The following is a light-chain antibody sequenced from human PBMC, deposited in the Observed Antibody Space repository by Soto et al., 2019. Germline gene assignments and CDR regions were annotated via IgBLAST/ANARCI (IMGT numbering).Light chain of an antibody. Sequence: DIQMTQSPSTLSASVGDRVTITCRASQSINSWLAWFQQKPGKDPKLLISKASNLQSGVPSRFSGSQSGTEFTLTISSLQPDDFATYYCQRYNSYSRTFGQGTKVEIK. V-gene: IGKV1-5*03. CDR2: KAS. CDR1: QSINSW. J-gene: IGKJ1*01. CDR3: QRYNSYSRT.